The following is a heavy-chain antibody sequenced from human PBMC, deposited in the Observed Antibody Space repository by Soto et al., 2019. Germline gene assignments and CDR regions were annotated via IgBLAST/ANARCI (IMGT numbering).Heavy chain of an antibody. CDR2: ISSNGGST. CDR3: ARDLGDRYCSGGSCYSGPDY. J-gene: IGHJ4*02. V-gene: IGHV3-64*01. CDR1: GFTFGSYA. Sequence: PGGSLRLSCAASGFTFGSYAMHWVRQAPGKGLEYVSAISSNGGSTYYANSVKGRFTISRDNSKNTLYLQMGSLRAEDMAVYYCARDLGDRYCSGGSCYSGPDYWGQGTLVTVSS. D-gene: IGHD2-15*01.